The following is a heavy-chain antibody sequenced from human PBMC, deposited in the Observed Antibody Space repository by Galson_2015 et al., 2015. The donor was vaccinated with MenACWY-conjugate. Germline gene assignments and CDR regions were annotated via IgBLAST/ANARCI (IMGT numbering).Heavy chain of an antibody. D-gene: IGHD5-12*01. Sequence: SVKVSCKASGGTFSSYAISWVRQAPGQGLEWMGGIIPIFGTANYAQKFQGRVTITADESTSTAYMELSSLRSEDTAVYYCVRESGSAYDFVYWGQGTLVTVSS. CDR2: IIPIFGTA. CDR1: GGTFSSYA. V-gene: IGHV1-69*13. J-gene: IGHJ4*02. CDR3: VRESGSAYDFVY.